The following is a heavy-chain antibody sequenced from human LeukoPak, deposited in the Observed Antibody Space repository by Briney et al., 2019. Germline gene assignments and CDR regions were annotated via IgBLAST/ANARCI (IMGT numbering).Heavy chain of an antibody. V-gene: IGHV3-30*18. Sequence: PGTSLRLSCVVSGFTICTHGMHWARQAPGKGLEWVAMISHDGSIEHYGDSVKGRLTISRDNSKNTLYLQMNSLRDEDTGVYYCAKDWGSSGWYNWFDPWGQGTLVTVSS. J-gene: IGHJ5*02. CDR1: GFTICTHG. CDR3: AKDWGSSGWYNWFDP. CDR2: ISHDGSIE. D-gene: IGHD6-19*01.